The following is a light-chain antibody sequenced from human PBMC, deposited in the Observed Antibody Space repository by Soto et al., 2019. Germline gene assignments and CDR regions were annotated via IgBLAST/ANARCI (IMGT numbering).Light chain of an antibody. J-gene: IGKJ2*01. CDR2: DAS. Sequence: DIQMTQSPSTLSASVGDRVTITCRASQSISSWLAWYQQKPGKAPQLLIYDASGLENGVPSRFSGRGSGTECTLTISGLQPNDSATYYCQQYKSNLYTFGQGTKLEIK. V-gene: IGKV1-5*01. CDR3: QQYKSNLYT. CDR1: QSISSW.